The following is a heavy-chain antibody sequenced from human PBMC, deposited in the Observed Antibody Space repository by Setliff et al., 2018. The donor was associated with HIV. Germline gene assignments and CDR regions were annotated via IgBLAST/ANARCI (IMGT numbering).Heavy chain of an antibody. J-gene: IGHJ4*02. Sequence: SETLSLTCTVSGVSINSGSYYWSWIRQYPGKGLEWIGEIYHSGSTNYNPSLKSRVTISVDKSKNQFSLKLSSVTAADTAVYYCARQQTALFVDYWGQGTLVTVSS. V-gene: IGHV4-39*01. CDR2: IYHSGST. CDR1: GVSINSGSYY. D-gene: IGHD2-21*02. CDR3: ARQQTALFVDY.